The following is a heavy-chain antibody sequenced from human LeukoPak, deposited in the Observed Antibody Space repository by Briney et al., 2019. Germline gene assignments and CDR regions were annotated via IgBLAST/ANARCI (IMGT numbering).Heavy chain of an antibody. D-gene: IGHD3-22*01. J-gene: IGHJ4*02. Sequence: SETLSLTCTVSGGSISSYYWSWIRQPPGKGLEWIGYIYYSGSTNYNPSLKSRVTISVDTSKNQYSLKLTSVTAADTAVYYCARERTSSGYPTGTDYWGQGTLVTVSS. CDR3: ARERTSSGYPTGTDY. CDR1: GGSISSYY. CDR2: IYYSGST. V-gene: IGHV4-59*12.